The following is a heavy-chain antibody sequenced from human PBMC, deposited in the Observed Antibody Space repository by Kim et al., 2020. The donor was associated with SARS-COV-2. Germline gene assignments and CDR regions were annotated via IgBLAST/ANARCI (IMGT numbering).Heavy chain of an antibody. Sequence: SETLSLTCTVSGGSISSGDYYWSWIRQPPGKGLEWIGYIYYSGSTYYNPSLKSRVTISVDTSKNQFSLKLSSVTAADTAVYYCARDSGVYSNVYWNPLHGMDVWGQGTTVTVSS. CDR3: ARDSGVYSNVYWNPLHGMDV. CDR2: IYYSGST. CDR1: GGSISSGDYY. D-gene: IGHD4-4*01. V-gene: IGHV4-30-4*01. J-gene: IGHJ6*02.